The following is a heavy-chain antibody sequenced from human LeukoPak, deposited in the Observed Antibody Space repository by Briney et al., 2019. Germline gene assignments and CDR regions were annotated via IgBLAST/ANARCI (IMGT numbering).Heavy chain of an antibody. D-gene: IGHD1-26*01. J-gene: IGHJ1*01. CDR3: ARGGWDPESFQH. Sequence: SETLSLTCTVSGGSISSYYWNWIRQPPGKGLEWLGYIYYSGSTNYNPSLKSRVTISVDTSKNQFSLKLSSVTAADTAVYYCARGGWDPESFQHWGQGALVTVSS. CDR1: GGSISSYY. V-gene: IGHV4-59*01. CDR2: IYYSGST.